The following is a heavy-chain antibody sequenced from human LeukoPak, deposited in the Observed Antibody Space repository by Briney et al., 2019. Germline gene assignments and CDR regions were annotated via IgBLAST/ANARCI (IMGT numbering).Heavy chain of an antibody. D-gene: IGHD6-19*01. Sequence: GASAKVSCKASGYTFTSSGISWVRQAPGQGLEWMGWINTYNGNTNYAQKLQGRVTMTTDTPTSTAYMELRSLRSDDTAVYYCARDEQWLVPISRPFYGMDVWGQGTTVTVSS. CDR3: ARDEQWLVPISRPFYGMDV. CDR2: INTYNGNT. V-gene: IGHV1-18*01. CDR1: GYTFTSSG. J-gene: IGHJ6*02.